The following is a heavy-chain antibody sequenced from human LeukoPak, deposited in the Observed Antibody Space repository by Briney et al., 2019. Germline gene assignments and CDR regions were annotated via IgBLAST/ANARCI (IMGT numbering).Heavy chain of an antibody. CDR2: IIPIFGTA. V-gene: IGHV1-69*01. CDR1: GGTFSSYA. D-gene: IGHD3-10*01. Sequence: SVKVSCKASGGTFSSYAISWVRQAPGQGLEWMGGIIPIFGTANYAQKFQGRVTITADESTSTAYMELSSLRSEDTAVYYCARDTPHYYGSGSYVLDAFDIWGQGTMVTVSS. CDR3: ARDTPHYYGSGSYVLDAFDI. J-gene: IGHJ3*02.